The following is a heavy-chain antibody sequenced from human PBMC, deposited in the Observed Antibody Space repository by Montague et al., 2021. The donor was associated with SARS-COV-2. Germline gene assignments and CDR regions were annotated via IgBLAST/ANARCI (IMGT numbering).Heavy chain of an antibody. V-gene: IGHV4-59*12. CDR3: ARDTRIVGATTRLDY. J-gene: IGHJ4*02. CDR1: GGSISSYY. D-gene: IGHD1-26*01. CDR2: IYYSGST. Sequence: SETLSLTCTVSGGSISSYYWSWIRQPPGKGLEWIGYIYYSGSTNYNPSLKSRVTISVDTSKNQFSLKLSSVTAADMAVYYCARDTRIVGATTRLDYWGQGTLVTVSS.